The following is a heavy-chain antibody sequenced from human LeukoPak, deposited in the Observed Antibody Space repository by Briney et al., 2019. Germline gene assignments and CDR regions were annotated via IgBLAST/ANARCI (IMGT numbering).Heavy chain of an antibody. CDR3: TRDFGRSSYYFDF. V-gene: IGHV3-7*01. CDR2: IKQDGSEK. J-gene: IGHJ4*02. Sequence: PGGSLRLSCAASGFTFNGYWMSWVRQAPGKGLEWVASIKQDGSEKYYVDSVRGRLTISRDNAENSLFLQMNRLRVEDTAVYYCTRDFGRSSYYFDFWGQGTLVTVSS. CDR1: GFTFNGYW. D-gene: IGHD3-3*01.